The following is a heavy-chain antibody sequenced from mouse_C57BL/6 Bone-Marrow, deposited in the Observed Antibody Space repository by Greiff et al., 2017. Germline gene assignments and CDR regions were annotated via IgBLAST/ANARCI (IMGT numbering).Heavy chain of an antibody. CDR1: GYTFTDYY. Sequence: SGPVLVKPGASVKMSCKASGYTFTDYYMNWVKQSHGKSLEWIGVINPYNGGTSYNQKFKGKATLTVDKSSSTAYMELNSLTSEDSAVYYCGYGNYFFAYWGQGTLVTVSA. CDR3: GYGNYFFAY. V-gene: IGHV1-19*01. J-gene: IGHJ3*01. CDR2: INPYNGGT. D-gene: IGHD2-1*01.